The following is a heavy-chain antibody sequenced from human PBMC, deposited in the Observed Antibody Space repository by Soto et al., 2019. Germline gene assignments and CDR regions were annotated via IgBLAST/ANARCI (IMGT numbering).Heavy chain of an antibody. CDR1: GYSFEDYS. Sequence: EVQLVESGGDMVQPGRSLKLSCVGSGYSFEDYSMHWVRQAPGKGLEWVSGISWNGNFTGYADSVKGRFTISRDNAKNSLFLQMRSLSLEDTALYYCVGGSWFDWGHGTLVTVSS. D-gene: IGHD2-15*01. CDR3: VGGSWFD. CDR2: ISWNGNFT. V-gene: IGHV3-9*01. J-gene: IGHJ4*01.